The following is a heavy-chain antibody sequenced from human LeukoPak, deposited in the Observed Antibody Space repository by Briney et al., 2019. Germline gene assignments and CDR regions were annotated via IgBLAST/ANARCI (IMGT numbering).Heavy chain of an antibody. V-gene: IGHV1-8*01. D-gene: IGHD2-15*01. Sequence: ASVKVSCKASGYTFTSYDINWVRQATGQGLEWMGWMNPNSGNTGYAQKFQGRVTMTRNTSISTAYMELSSLRSEDTAVYYCARVVVAGNYYYYYMDVWGKGTTVTVSS. CDR1: GYTFTSYD. CDR3: ARVVVAGNYYYYYMDV. J-gene: IGHJ6*03. CDR2: MNPNSGNT.